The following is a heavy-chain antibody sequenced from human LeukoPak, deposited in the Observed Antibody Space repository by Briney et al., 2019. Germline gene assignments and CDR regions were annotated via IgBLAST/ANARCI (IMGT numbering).Heavy chain of an antibody. CDR2: IFHSGST. J-gene: IGHJ4*02. CDR3: AREIFGARAFQY. D-gene: IGHD3-3*01. Sequence: PSETLSLTCAVSGDSLNTNTWWGWVRQPPGKGLEWTGEIFHSGSTNYHPSLESRLTISMDKSKNSFSLRLTSVTAADTAVYYCAREIFGARAFQYWGQGILVTVSS. V-gene: IGHV4-4*02. CDR1: GDSLNTNTW.